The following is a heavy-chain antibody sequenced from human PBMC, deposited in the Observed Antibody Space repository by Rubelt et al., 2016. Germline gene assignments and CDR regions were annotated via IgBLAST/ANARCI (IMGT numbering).Heavy chain of an antibody. CDR3: ARGLGLGYSSSWFNWFDP. D-gene: IGHD6-13*01. Sequence: QVQLVQSGAEVKKPGASVKVSCKASGYTFTSYAMHWVRQAPGQRLEWMGWINAGNGNTKYSQKLQGRVTITRDTAASTAYMELGSLGFEDTAVYYCARGLGLGYSSSWFNWFDPWAREPWSPSPQ. V-gene: IGHV1-3*01. J-gene: IGHJ5*02. CDR1: GYTFTSYA. CDR2: INAGNGNT.